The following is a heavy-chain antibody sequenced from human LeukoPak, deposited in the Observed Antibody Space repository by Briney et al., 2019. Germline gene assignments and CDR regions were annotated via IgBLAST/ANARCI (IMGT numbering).Heavy chain of an antibody. CDR3: ARGVEPLAANTLAY. V-gene: IGHV3-53*01. CDR2: LYSDGNT. CDR1: GFTVITND. Sequence: GGSLRLSCAASGFTVITNDMTWVRQAPGKGLEWVSVLYSDGNTKYADCVQGPFTISRDNSKNALYLEMTSLSPDDTAVYYCARGVEPLAANTLAYWGQGTLVTGSS. D-gene: IGHD1-14*01. J-gene: IGHJ4*02.